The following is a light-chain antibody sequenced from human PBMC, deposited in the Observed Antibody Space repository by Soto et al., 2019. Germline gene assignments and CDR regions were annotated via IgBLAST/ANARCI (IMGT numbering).Light chain of an antibody. Sequence: EIVLTQSPGTLSLSPGERATLSCRASQSVSSSYLAWYQQRPGQAPRLLIYGASSRATGIPDRFSGSGSGTDSTLTISRLEPEDFAMYYCQHYGNLRFTFGGGTKVEI. CDR1: QSVSSSY. J-gene: IGKJ4*01. CDR2: GAS. V-gene: IGKV3-20*01. CDR3: QHYGNLRFT.